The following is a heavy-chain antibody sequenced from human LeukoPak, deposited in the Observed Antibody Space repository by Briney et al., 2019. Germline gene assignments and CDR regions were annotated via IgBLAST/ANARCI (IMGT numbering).Heavy chain of an antibody. CDR2: ISWNSGSI. D-gene: IGHD3-22*01. V-gene: IGHV3-9*01. Sequence: GGSLRLSCAASGFTFDDYAMHWVRQAPGKGLEWVSGISWNSGSIGYADSVKGRFTISRDNAKNSLYLQMNSLRAEDTALYYCAKDLLEGYYYDSSGYYTNVGFDYWGQGTLVTVSS. J-gene: IGHJ4*02. CDR3: AKDLLEGYYYDSSGYYTNVGFDY. CDR1: GFTFDDYA.